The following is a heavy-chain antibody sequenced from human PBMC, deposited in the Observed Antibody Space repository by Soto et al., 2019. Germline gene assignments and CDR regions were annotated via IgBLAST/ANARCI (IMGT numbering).Heavy chain of an antibody. J-gene: IGHJ4*02. V-gene: IGHV3-30*18. CDR1: GFTFSSYG. CDR3: ANRDFDY. Sequence: QVQLVESGGGVVQPGRSLRLSCAASGFTFSSYGMHWVRQAPGKGLEWVAVISYDGSNKYYADSVKGRFTISRDNSKNTLYLQMNSLRAEDTAVYYRANRDFDYWGQGTLVTVSS. CDR2: ISYDGSNK.